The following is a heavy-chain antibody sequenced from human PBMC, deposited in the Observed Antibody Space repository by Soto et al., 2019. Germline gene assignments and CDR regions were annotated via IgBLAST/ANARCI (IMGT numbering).Heavy chain of an antibody. J-gene: IGHJ4*02. CDR2: ISSVGDTT. V-gene: IGHV3-48*03. CDR3: ARDQGYAHY. D-gene: IGHD2-2*01. Sequence: PGGSLRLSCAASGFSFRTYEMNWVRQAPGKGLEWVSYISSVGDTTYYADAVKGRFTISRDNAMNSLYLQMNSLRAEDSAVYYCARDQGYAHYWGPGTLVTVSS. CDR1: GFSFRTYE.